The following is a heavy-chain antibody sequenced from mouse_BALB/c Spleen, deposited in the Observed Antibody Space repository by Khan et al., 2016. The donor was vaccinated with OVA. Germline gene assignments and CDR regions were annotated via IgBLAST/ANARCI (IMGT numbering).Heavy chain of an antibody. CDR3: ARNPLAD. CDR2: IDPYDSET. Sequence: VQLQQSGAELVRPGASVKLSCEASGYTFTSYWMNWVKQSPEQGLEWIGRIDPYDSETHYNQNFKDKAILTVDKSYRPAYMQLRCLTSEDSAVFYSARNPLADWSQGTLVTVSA. CDR1: GYTFTSYW. J-gene: IGHJ3*01. V-gene: IGHV1-52*01.